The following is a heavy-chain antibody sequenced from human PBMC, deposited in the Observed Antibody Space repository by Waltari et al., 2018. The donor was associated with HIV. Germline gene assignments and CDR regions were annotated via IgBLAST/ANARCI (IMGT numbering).Heavy chain of an antibody. Sequence: QVQLQESGPGLVKPSQTLSLTCTVAGGSISSGSYYWVWIRQPAGKGLEWMGRIYTSGSTNYNPSLKSRVTISVDTSKNQFSLKLSSVTAADTAVYYCARGLLRDYFDYWGQGTLVTVSS. V-gene: IGHV4-61*02. CDR1: GGSISSGSYY. D-gene: IGHD1-26*01. CDR2: IYTSGST. J-gene: IGHJ4*02. CDR3: ARGLLRDYFDY.